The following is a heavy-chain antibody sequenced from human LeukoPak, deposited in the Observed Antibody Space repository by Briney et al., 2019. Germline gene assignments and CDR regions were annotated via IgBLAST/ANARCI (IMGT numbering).Heavy chain of an antibody. CDR2: ISGSAGST. CDR1: GFTFSSYA. CDR3: ANTEDYYDSSGSTPYYFDY. V-gene: IGHV3-23*01. D-gene: IGHD3-22*01. Sequence: PGGSLRLSCAASGFTFSSYAMSWVRQAPGKGLEWVSAISGSAGSTYYADSVKGRFTISRDNSKNTLYLQMNSLRAEDTAVYYCANTEDYYDSSGSTPYYFDYWGQGTLVTVSS. J-gene: IGHJ4*02.